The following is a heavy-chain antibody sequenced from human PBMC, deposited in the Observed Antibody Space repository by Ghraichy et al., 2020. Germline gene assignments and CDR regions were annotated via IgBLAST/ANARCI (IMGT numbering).Heavy chain of an antibody. CDR2: IYYSGST. CDR1: GGSISSSSYY. V-gene: IGHV4-39*01. D-gene: IGHD2-2*01. CDR3: ARHGGVRDIVVVPAAIGGGLPGSNQSQMRYFDL. Sequence: SETLSLTCTVSGGSISSSSYYWGWIRQPPGKGLEWIGSIYYSGSTYYNPSLKSRVTISVDTSKNQFSLKLSSVTAADTAVYYCARHGGVRDIVVVPAAIGGGLPGSNQSQMRYFDLWGRGTLVTVSS. J-gene: IGHJ2*01.